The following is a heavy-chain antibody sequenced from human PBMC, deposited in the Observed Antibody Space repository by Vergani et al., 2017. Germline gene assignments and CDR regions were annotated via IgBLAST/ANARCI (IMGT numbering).Heavy chain of an antibody. CDR2: IYYSGST. D-gene: IGHD2-2*01. Sequence: QVHLQESGPGLVKPSETLSLTCTVSGGSISSYYLSWIRQPPGKGLEWIGYIYYSGSTNYNPSLKSRVTISVDTSKNQFSLKLSSVTTADTAVYYCARGRNIVVVPAASTGGYSCVLVVDYWGRGTLVTVSS. CDR1: GGSISSYY. CDR3: ARGRNIVVVPAASTGGYSCVLVVDY. V-gene: IGHV4-59*12. J-gene: IGHJ4*02.